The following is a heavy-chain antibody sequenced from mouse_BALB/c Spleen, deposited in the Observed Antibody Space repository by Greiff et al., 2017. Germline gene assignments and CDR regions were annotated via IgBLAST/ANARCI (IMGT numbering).Heavy chain of an antibody. CDR2: IYPGGGYT. CDR3: AREGQLGLRSYAMDY. D-gene: IGHD3-2*01. Sequence: QVQLQQPGAELVKPGASVKISCKASGYTFTNYWLGWVKQRPGHGLEWIGDIYPGGGYTNYNEKFKGKATLTADTSSSTAYMQLSSLTSEDSAVYFCAREGQLGLRSYAMDYWGQGTSVTVSS. J-gene: IGHJ4*01. CDR1: GYTFTNYW. V-gene: IGHV1-63*02.